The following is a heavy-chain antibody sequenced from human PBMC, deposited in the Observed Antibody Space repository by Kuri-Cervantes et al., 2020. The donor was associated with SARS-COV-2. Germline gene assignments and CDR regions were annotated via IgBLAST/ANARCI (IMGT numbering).Heavy chain of an antibody. J-gene: IGHJ4*02. V-gene: IGHV3-7*01. CDR2: IKQDGSEK. D-gene: IGHD5-12*01. Sequence: GESLKISCAASGFTFSSYWMSWVRQAPGKGLEWVANIKQDGSEKYYVDSVKGRFTISRDNAKNSLYLQMNSLRAEDTAVYYCARDMYLIGPVATISAFDYWGQGTLVTVSS. CDR3: ARDMYLIGPVATISAFDY. CDR1: GFTFSSYW.